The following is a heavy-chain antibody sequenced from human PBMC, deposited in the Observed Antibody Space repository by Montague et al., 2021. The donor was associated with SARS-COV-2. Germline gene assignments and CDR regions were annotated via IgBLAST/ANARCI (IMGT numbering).Heavy chain of an antibody. CDR3: AGAPDCGGGSCNSYSYYGMDV. V-gene: IGHV3-74*01. CDR1: GFTFNNYW. Sequence: SMRLSCVAYGFTFNNYWFHWVRQVPGKGLVWVSRIDRGGTNTNYADSVKGRFIISRDNAQNTLYLQMNSLRVGDTALYYCAGAPDCGGGSCNSYSYYGMDVWGQGTTVTVSS. CDR2: IDRGGTNT. D-gene: IGHD2-15*01. J-gene: IGHJ6*02.